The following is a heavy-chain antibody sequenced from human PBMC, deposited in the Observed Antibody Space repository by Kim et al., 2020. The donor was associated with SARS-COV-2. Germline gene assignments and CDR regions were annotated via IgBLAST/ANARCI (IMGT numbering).Heavy chain of an antibody. CDR3: ARAVVAFLDYYGSGSYPPSYYYYGMDV. D-gene: IGHD3-10*01. Sequence: SETLSLTCAVSGGSISSSNWWRWVRQPPGKGLEWIGEIYHSGSTNYNPSLKSRVTISVDKSKNQFSLKLSSVTAADTAVYYCARAVVAFLDYYGSGSYPPSYYYYGMDVWGQGTTVTVSS. J-gene: IGHJ6*02. CDR2: IYHSGST. V-gene: IGHV4-4*02. CDR1: GGSISSSNW.